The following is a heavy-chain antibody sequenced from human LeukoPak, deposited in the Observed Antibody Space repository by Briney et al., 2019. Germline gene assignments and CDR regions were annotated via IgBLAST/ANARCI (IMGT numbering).Heavy chain of an antibody. CDR2: ISSSSSYI. V-gene: IGHV3-21*01. J-gene: IGHJ3*02. CDR1: GFTFSSYS. Sequence: GGSLRLSCAASGFTFSSYSMNWVRQAPGKGLEWVSSISSSSSYIYYADSVKGRFTISRDNAKNSLYLQMNSLRAEDTAVYYCARARYSSSWYEPHDAFDIWGQGTMVTVSS. D-gene: IGHD6-13*01. CDR3: ARARYSSSWYEPHDAFDI.